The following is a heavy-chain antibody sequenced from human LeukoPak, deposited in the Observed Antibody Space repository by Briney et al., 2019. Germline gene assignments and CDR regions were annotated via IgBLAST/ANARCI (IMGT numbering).Heavy chain of an antibody. Sequence: GGSLRLSCAASGFTFSSYAMHWVRQAPGKGLEWVAVISYDGSNKYYADSVKGRFTISRDNSKNTLYLQMNSLRAEDTAVYYSARDRDGMGSYYGRYYYYYMDVWGKGTTVTVSS. CDR2: ISYDGSNK. CDR3: ARDRDGMGSYYGRYYYYYMDV. J-gene: IGHJ6*03. CDR1: GFTFSSYA. D-gene: IGHD1-26*01. V-gene: IGHV3-30*04.